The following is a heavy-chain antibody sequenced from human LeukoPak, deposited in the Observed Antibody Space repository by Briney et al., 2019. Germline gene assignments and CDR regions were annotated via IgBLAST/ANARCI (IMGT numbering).Heavy chain of an antibody. CDR3: ARGRYEKHAFGI. CDR2: ISSNGGST. J-gene: IGHJ3*02. V-gene: IGHV3-64*01. D-gene: IGHD5-12*01. Sequence: GGSLRLSCAASGFTFSSYAMHWVRQAPGKGLEYVSAISSNGGSTYYANSVKGRFTVSRDNSKNTLYLQMGSLRAEDMAVYYCARGRYEKHAFGIWGQGTMVTVSS. CDR1: GFTFSSYA.